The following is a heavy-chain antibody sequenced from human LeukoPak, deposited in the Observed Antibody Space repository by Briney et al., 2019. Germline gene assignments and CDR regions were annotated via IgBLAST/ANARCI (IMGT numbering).Heavy chain of an antibody. CDR2: ISAYYCNT. V-gene: IGHV1-18*01. Sequence: ASVKVSCKASGYTFTTYAISCVRQAPGQGLEWMGLISAYYCNTTYAQKFQGRVTMTTDTSTSTAYMELRSLRSDDTAVYHCARDPNAMVTSLFDYWGQGTLVTVSS. CDR3: ARDPNAMVTSLFDY. J-gene: IGHJ4*02. CDR1: GYTFTTYA. D-gene: IGHD5-18*01.